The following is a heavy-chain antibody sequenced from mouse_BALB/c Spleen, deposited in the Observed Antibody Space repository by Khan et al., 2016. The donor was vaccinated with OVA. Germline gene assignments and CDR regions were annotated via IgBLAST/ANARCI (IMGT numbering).Heavy chain of an antibody. Sequence: EVQLQESGPGLVKPSQSLSLTCTVTGYSLTSNYAWNWIRQFPGNKLEWMGYINYSGSTSYTPSLKSRISIPRDTSKNQFFLHLNSVTTEDTATYFCARGRAYWGQGTLVTVSA. D-gene: IGHD3-3*01. CDR1: GYSLTSNYA. J-gene: IGHJ3*01. V-gene: IGHV3-2*02. CDR2: INYSGST. CDR3: ARGRAY.